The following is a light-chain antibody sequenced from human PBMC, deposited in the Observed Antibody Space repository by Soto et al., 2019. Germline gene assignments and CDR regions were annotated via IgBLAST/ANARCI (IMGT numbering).Light chain of an antibody. J-gene: IGKJ5*01. CDR1: QTVNNNY. CDR3: QQRSNWIT. CDR2: DAS. Sequence: EIVLTQSPGTLSLSPGERAILSCRASQTVNNNYLAWYQQKPGQAPRLLIYDASNRATGIPARFSGSGSGTDFTLTISSLEPEDFAVYYCQQRSNWITCGQGTRLE. V-gene: IGKV3-11*01.